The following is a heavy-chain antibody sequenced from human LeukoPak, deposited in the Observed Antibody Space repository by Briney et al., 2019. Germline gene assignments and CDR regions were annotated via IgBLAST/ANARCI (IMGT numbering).Heavy chain of an antibody. Sequence: PGGSLRLSCAASGFTFSSYAMSWVRQAPGKGLEWVSAISGSGGSTYYADSVKGRFTISRDNSKNTLYLQMNSLRAEDTAVYYCAKDEGYSSSWGISDYWGQGTLVTVSS. CDR2: ISGSGGST. V-gene: IGHV3-23*01. J-gene: IGHJ4*02. D-gene: IGHD6-13*01. CDR3: AKDEGYSSSWGISDY. CDR1: GFTFSSYA.